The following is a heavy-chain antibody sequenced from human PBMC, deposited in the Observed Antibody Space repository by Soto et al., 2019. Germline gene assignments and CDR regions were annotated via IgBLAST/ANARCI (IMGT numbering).Heavy chain of an antibody. J-gene: IGHJ4*02. D-gene: IGHD4-17*01. CDR2: IYYSGST. Sequence: SETLSLTCTVSGGSISSSSYYWGWIRQPPGKGLEWIGSIYYSGSTYYNPSLKSRVTISVDTSKNQFSLKLSSVTAADTAVYDCARRYGGTLDDWGQGTLVTVSS. V-gene: IGHV4-39*07. CDR3: ARRYGGTLDD. CDR1: GGSISSSSYY.